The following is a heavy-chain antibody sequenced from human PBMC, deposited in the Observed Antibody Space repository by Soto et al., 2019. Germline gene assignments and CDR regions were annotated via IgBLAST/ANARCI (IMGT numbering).Heavy chain of an antibody. Sequence: QVHLVQSGAEVKKPGASVKVSCKGSGYIFTTYGITWVRQATGQGLEWMGWISAHNGNTNYAQKLQGRVTVTRETSTSTAYMELRKLRSDDTAVYYCARGRYGDYWGQGALVTVSS. CDR2: ISAHNGNT. V-gene: IGHV1-18*01. J-gene: IGHJ4*02. D-gene: IGHD1-1*01. CDR1: GYIFTTYG. CDR3: ARGRYGDY.